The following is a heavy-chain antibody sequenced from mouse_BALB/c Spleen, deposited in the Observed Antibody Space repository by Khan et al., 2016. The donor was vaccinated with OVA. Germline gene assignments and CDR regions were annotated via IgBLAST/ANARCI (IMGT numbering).Heavy chain of an antibody. CDR3: ARSAYYYNSEGCAY. Sequence: EVQGVESGGDLVKTGGSLKLSCAASGFTFSTYGMYWVRQTPDKRLEWVATISSGGHYTYYIDSVQGRFTISRDNATNILYLQMTSLRSEATAMFCCARSAYYYNSEGCAYWGQGTLVTVSA. V-gene: IGHV5-6*01. J-gene: IGHJ3*01. CDR2: ISSGGHYT. D-gene: IGHD1-1*01. CDR1: GFTFSTYG.